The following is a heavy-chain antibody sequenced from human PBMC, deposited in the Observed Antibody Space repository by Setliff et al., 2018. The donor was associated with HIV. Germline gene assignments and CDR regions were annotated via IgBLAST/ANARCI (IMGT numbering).Heavy chain of an antibody. CDR2: IYYSGTT. CDR1: GDSVSSASYY. D-gene: IGHD6-6*01. J-gene: IGHJ6*03. Sequence: SETLSLTCTVSGDSVSSASYYGSWIRQPPGKGLEWIGYIYYSGTTKYNPSLKSRVTISVDTSKNQFSLKLSSVTAADTAVYYCASEAWTSYRSSSGYYYYYMDVWGKGTTVTVS. V-gene: IGHV4-61*01. CDR3: ASEAWTSYRSSSGYYYYYMDV.